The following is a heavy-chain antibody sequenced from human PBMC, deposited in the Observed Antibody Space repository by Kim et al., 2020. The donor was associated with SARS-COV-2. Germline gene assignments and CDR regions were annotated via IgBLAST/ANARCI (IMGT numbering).Heavy chain of an antibody. CDR3: ARHPRGQLDNFDY. D-gene: IGHD6-13*01. V-gene: IGHV5-51*01. Sequence: SSPSFQGQVTISADKSISTAYLQWSSLKASDTAMYYCARHPRGQLDNFDYWGQGTLVTVSS. J-gene: IGHJ4*02.